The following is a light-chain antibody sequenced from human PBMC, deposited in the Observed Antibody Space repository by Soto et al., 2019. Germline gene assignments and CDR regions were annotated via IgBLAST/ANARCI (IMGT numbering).Light chain of an antibody. CDR2: QAN. J-gene: IGLJ1*01. CDR1: RSDIGDSNF. V-gene: IGLV2-14*01. Sequence: QSVVTQPASVSGSPGQSVTISCTGPRSDIGDSNFISWYQHSPGKAPRLLIYQANNRPSGVSGRFPGSRAGNTAPLTISGLLDDNEADYFCASFRSGTILVFGSGTKVTVL. CDR3: ASFRSGTILV.